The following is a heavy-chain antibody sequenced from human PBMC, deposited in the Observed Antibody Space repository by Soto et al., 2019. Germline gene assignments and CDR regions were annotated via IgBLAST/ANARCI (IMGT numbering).Heavy chain of an antibody. D-gene: IGHD6-13*01. CDR2: ISAYNGNT. CDR1: GYTFTSYG. V-gene: IGHV1-18*01. J-gene: IGHJ4*02. Sequence: QVQLVQSGAEVKKPGASVKVSCKASGYTFTSYGISWVRQAPGQGLEWMGWISAYNGNTNYAQKLQGRVTMPTDTTTSSGYMELRSLRSDDTVVYYCARDLAAGNCDYWGQGTLVTVSS. CDR3: ARDLAAGNCDY.